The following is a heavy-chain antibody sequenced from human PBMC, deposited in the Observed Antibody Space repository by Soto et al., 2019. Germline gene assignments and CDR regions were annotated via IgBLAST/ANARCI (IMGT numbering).Heavy chain of an antibody. D-gene: IGHD6-19*01. V-gene: IGHV3-48*02. CDR1: GFTFTSYS. Sequence: LRLSCAASGFTFTSYSMNWVRQAPGKGLEWVSYISSSSSTIYYADSVKGRFTISRDNAKNSLYLRMNSLRDEDTAVYYCARDSITGYSSGWYGHYGMDVWGQGTTVTVSS. CDR3: ARDSITGYSSGWYGHYGMDV. J-gene: IGHJ6*02. CDR2: ISSSSSTI.